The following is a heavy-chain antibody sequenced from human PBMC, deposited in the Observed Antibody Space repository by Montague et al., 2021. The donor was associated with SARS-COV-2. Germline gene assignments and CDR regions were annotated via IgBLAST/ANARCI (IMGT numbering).Heavy chain of an antibody. CDR2: TYYRSKWYN. J-gene: IGHJ6*02. CDR1: GASVSISSAT. D-gene: IGHD1-1*01. CDR3: TSGREGNYNVMDV. V-gene: IGHV6-1*01. Sequence: CAISGASVSISSATLNWVRQSPSRGLELLGRTYYRSKWYNDYAXXXRGRATINPDTSKNQFSLQLNSVTPEDTAIYYCTSGREGNYNVMDVWGQGTTVTVSS.